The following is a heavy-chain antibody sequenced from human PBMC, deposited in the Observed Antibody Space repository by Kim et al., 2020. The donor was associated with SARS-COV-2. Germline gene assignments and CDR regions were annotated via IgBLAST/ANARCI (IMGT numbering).Heavy chain of an antibody. CDR3: AKDMAYHFWGGQIDS. CDR2: ISDRGERA. Sequence: GGSLRLSCTATGFMFDKYAMTWVRQTPGKGLEWVSTISDRGERAYYADAVKGRITISRDNSDNTVLLQMNNLRAEDTALYFCAKDMAYHFWGGQIDSWG. CDR1: GFMFDKYA. D-gene: IGHD3-3*01. V-gene: IGHV3-23*01. J-gene: IGHJ5*01.